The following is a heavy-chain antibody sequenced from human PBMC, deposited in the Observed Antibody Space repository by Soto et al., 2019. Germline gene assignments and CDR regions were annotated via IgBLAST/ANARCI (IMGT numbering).Heavy chain of an antibody. D-gene: IGHD6-13*01. J-gene: IGHJ4*02. Sequence: SETLSLTCTVSGGSISSYYWSWIRQPPGKGLEWIGYIYYSGSTNYNPSIKSRVTISVDTSKNQFSLKLSSVTAADTAVYYCARTYSSSWIFDYWGQGTLVTVSS. CDR1: GGSISSYY. CDR3: ARTYSSSWIFDY. V-gene: IGHV4-59*08. CDR2: IYYSGST.